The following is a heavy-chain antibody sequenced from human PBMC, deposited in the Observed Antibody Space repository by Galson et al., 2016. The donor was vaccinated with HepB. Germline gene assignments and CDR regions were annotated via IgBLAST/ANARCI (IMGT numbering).Heavy chain of an antibody. D-gene: IGHD6-25*01. Sequence: SETLSLTCAVYGGSFSTSYWGWVRQPPGKGLAWIGEINHSGSTNYNPSLKSRVTISVDRSKNQFSVRLTSVTAADTAVYYCANRHARLPGHYFYGKDVWGLGTTVTVSS. CDR3: ANRHARLPGHYFYGKDV. CDR1: GGSFSTSY. V-gene: IGHV4-34*01. J-gene: IGHJ6*02. CDR2: INHSGST.